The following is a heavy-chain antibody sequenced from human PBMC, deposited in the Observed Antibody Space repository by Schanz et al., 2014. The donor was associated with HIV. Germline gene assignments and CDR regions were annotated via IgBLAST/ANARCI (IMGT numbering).Heavy chain of an antibody. CDR1: GFTFSSYW. D-gene: IGHD3-22*01. CDR2: INSDGSST. J-gene: IGHJ5*02. CDR3: TGGLYYDSIPFDP. V-gene: IGHV3-74*01. Sequence: EVQLVESGGGLVQPGGSLRLSCAASGFTFSSYWMHWVRQAPGKGLVWVSRINSDGSSTTYADSVKGRFAISRDNSKNTLFLQMNSLRAEDTAIYYCTGGLYYDSIPFDPWGQGTLVTVSS.